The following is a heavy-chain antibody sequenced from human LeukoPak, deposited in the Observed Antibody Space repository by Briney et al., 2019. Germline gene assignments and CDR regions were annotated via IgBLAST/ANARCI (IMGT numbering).Heavy chain of an antibody. V-gene: IGHV4-39*01. CDR1: GGSVSSSTSY. J-gene: IGHJ4*02. CDR3: ARQTAYSSGWNFDS. D-gene: IGHD6-19*01. CDR2: IYYGGST. Sequence: SETLSLTCSVSGGSVSSSTSYWAWIRQPPGMGLEWIGNIYYGGSTYYNPSLKSRLTISVDTSNNHFSLRLSSVTAADTAVYYCARQTAYSSGWNFDSWGQGTLVAVSS.